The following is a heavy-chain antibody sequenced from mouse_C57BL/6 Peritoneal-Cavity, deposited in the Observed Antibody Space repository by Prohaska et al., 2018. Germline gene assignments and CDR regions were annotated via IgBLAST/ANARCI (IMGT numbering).Heavy chain of an antibody. D-gene: IGHD1-1*01. Sequence: QVQLQQPGAELVKPGASVKLSCKASGYTFTSYWMQWVKQRPGQGLEWIGEIDPSDSYTNYNQNFKVKATLTVDTSSSTAYMQLSSLTSEDSAFYYCARSWHYGSSYVIAYWGQGTLVTVSA. V-gene: IGHV1-50*01. CDR3: ARSWHYGSSYVIAY. CDR1: GYTFTSYW. CDR2: IDPSDSYT. J-gene: IGHJ3*01.